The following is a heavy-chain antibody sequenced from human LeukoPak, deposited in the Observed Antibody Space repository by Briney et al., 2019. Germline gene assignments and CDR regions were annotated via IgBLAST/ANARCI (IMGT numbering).Heavy chain of an antibody. J-gene: IGHJ2*01. CDR2: IYYSGST. Sequence: SETLSLTCTVSGGSISSGDYFWSWIRQPPEKGLEWIGYIYYSGSTYYNPSLKSRVTISVDTSKNQFSLKLKSVTAADTAVYGCARLIPAAPGNSYGYRGWYFDLWGRGTLVTVSS. D-gene: IGHD5-18*01. V-gene: IGHV4-30-4*01. CDR3: ARLIPAAPGNSYGYRGWYFDL. CDR1: GGSISSGDYF.